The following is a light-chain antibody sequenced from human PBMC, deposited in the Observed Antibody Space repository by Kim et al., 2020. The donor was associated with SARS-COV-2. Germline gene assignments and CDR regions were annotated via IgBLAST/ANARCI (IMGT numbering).Light chain of an antibody. CDR1: KLGDKY. J-gene: IGLJ1*01. CDR3: QAWDSSTSYV. Sequence: VSPGKSASFTCSGDKLGDKYSCWDQQKSGQSPVLVIYQDTKRPSGIPERFSGSNSGNTATLTISETQAMDEADYYCQAWDSSTSYVFGTGTKVTVL. V-gene: IGLV3-1*01. CDR2: QDT.